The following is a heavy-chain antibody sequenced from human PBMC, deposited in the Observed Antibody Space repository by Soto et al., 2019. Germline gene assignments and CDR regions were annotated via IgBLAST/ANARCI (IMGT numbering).Heavy chain of an antibody. CDR3: ARDGYSGYDKVYYYGMDV. CDR1: GGSISSYY. V-gene: IGHV4-4*07. D-gene: IGHD5-12*01. CDR2: IYNGGNT. Sequence: SETLSLTCTVSGGSISSYYWSWIRQSAGKGLEWIGRIYNGGNTQYNPSLKSRVTMSADTSKNQFSLRLSSVTAADTAVYYCARDGYSGYDKVYYYGMDVWGQGTTVTVSS. J-gene: IGHJ6*02.